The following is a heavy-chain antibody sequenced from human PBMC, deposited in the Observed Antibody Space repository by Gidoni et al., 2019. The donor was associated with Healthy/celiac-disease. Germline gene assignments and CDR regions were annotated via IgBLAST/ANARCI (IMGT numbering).Heavy chain of an antibody. J-gene: IGHJ4*02. D-gene: IGHD1-1*01. CDR3: ARDWRGYYSFDY. CDR1: GFTFSSYS. Sequence: EVQLVESGGGLVQPGVSLRLSCSASGFTFSSYSMHWVRQAPGKGLEWVSYMSSSSSTIYYADSVKGRFTISRDNAKNSLYLQMNSLRAEDTAVYYCARDWRGYYSFDYWGQGTLVTVSS. CDR2: MSSSSSTI. V-gene: IGHV3-48*01.